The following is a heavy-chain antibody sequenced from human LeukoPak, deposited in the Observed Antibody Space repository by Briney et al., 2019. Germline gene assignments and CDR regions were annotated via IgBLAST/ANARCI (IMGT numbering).Heavy chain of an antibody. Sequence: GASVKVSCKASGYTFSDYAIHWVRQAPGQGLEWMGWVNPNTGGTSYAQKFQGRVTMTRDTSISTAYMELSSLRSEDTAVYYCASLYYYDNSGYYLGSRHFHHWGQGTLVTVSS. V-gene: IGHV1-2*02. CDR1: GYTFSDYA. D-gene: IGHD3-22*01. CDR3: ASLYYYDNSGYYLGSRHFHH. CDR2: VNPNTGGT. J-gene: IGHJ1*01.